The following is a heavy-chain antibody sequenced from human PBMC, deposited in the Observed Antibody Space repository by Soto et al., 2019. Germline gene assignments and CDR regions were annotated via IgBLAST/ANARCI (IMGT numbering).Heavy chain of an antibody. V-gene: IGHV4-4*07. J-gene: IGHJ5*02. Sequence: TLSLPCTFSACSISSSYCIWIRQPSGKGLEWIGRIYTSGSTNYNPSLKSRVTMSVDTSKNQFSLKLSSVTAADTAVYYCARAIVVPAAIRHNFPFDPWGQGTLVTVSS. CDR3: ARAIVVPAAIRHNFPFDP. D-gene: IGHD2-2*02. CDR2: IYTSGST. CDR1: ACSISSSY.